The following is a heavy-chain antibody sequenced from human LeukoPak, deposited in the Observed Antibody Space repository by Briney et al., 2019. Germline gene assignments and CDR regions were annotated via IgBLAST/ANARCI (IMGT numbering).Heavy chain of an antibody. D-gene: IGHD2-15*01. CDR3: VSQEVVPH. CDR2: VKEDGATK. Sequence: PGGCLRLSCASSLLSFTYYLMSWVRQAPGKGLEWVANVKEDGATKQYVDSVKGRFTISRDNAKNSLYLQMDSLRAEDTAVYYCVSQEVVPHWGQGTLVSVSS. V-gene: IGHV3-7*01. CDR1: LLSFTYYL. J-gene: IGHJ4*02.